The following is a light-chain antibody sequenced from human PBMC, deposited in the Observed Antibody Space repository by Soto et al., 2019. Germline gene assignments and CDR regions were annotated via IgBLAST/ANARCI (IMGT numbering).Light chain of an antibody. V-gene: IGKV3-15*01. J-gene: IGKJ1*01. CDR2: GAS. CDR1: QSVSSN. CDR3: QQYNNWRT. Sequence: EIVMTQSPAPLSVSPGERATLSCRASQSVSSNLAWYQQKPGQAPRLLIYGASTRATGIPARFSDSGSGTEFTLTISSLQSEDFAIYYCQQYNNWRTFGQGTKVEI.